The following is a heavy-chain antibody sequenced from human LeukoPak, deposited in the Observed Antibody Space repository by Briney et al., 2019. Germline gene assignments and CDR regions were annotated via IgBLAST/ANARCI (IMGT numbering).Heavy chain of an antibody. V-gene: IGHV1-46*01. D-gene: IGHD4-17*01. Sequence: ASVKVSCKASGYTFTSYYMHWARQAPGQGLEWMGIINPSGGSTSYAQKFQGRVTMTRDTSTSTVYMELSSLRSEDTAVYYCARVVSTPDDYGDYGYFDLWGRGTLVTVSS. CDR3: ARVVSTPDDYGDYGYFDL. CDR2: INPSGGST. J-gene: IGHJ2*01. CDR1: GYTFTSYY.